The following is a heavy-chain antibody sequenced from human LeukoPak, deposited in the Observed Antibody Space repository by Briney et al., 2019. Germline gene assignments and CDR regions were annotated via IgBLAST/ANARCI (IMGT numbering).Heavy chain of an antibody. CDR3: ARDLNTAMVTLNIDY. CDR2: ISYDGSNK. D-gene: IGHD5-18*01. V-gene: IGHV3-30*04. J-gene: IGHJ4*02. CDR1: GFTFSSYA. Sequence: GGSLGLSCAASGFTFSSYAMHWVRQAPGKGLEWVAVISYDGSNKYYADSVKGRFTISRDNSKNTLYLQMNSLRAEDTAVYYCARDLNTAMVTLNIDYWGQGTLVTVSS.